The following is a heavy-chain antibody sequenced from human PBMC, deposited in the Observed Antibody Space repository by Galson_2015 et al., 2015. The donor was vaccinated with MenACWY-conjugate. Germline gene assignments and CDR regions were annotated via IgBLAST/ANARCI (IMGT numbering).Heavy chain of an antibody. CDR2: IYYSGST. Sequence: SEPLSLTCPVSGGSISSSYWSWIRQPPGKGLEWIGYIYYSGSTNYNPSLKSRVTISVDTSKNQFSLKLSSVTAADTAFYYCARDGGYDSSGDLAEYFQHWGQGTLVTVSS. CDR1: GGSISSSY. D-gene: IGHD3-22*01. J-gene: IGHJ1*01. CDR3: ARDGGYDSSGDLAEYFQH. V-gene: IGHV4-59*01.